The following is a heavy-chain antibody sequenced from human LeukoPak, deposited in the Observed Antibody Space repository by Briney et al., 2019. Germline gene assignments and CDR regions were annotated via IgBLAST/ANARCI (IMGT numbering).Heavy chain of an antibody. J-gene: IGHJ3*02. CDR2: IRYDGSNK. V-gene: IGHV3-30*02. D-gene: IGHD3-22*01. CDR1: GFTFSSYG. CDR3: ARVKSYYYDTSDKDAFDI. Sequence: GGSLRLSCEASGFTFSSYGMHWVRQAPGKGLEWMAYIRYDGSNKYYADSVKGRFTISKDNSKNTLYLQMNSLRSEDTAVYYCARVKSYYYDTSDKDAFDIWGQGTMVTVSS.